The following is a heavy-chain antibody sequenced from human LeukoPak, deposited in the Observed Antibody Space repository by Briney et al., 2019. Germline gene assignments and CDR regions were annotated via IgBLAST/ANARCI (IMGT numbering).Heavy chain of an antibody. Sequence: GGSLRLSCAASGFTFSSYSMNWVRQAPGKGLEWVSYISSSSSTIYYADSAKGRFTISRDNAKNSLYLQMNSLRDEDTAVYYCARDSSGWYSDAFDIWGQGTMVTVSS. D-gene: IGHD6-19*01. CDR3: ARDSSGWYSDAFDI. CDR1: GFTFSSYS. J-gene: IGHJ3*02. CDR2: ISSSSSTI. V-gene: IGHV3-48*02.